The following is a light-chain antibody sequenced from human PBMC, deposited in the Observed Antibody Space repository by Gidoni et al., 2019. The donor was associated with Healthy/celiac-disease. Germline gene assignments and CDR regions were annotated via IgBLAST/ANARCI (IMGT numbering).Light chain of an antibody. Sequence: QSVLTQPPSASGTPGQRGTIACSGSSSNIGSNYVYWYQQLPGTAAKLLIYRNNQRPSRVPDRFSGSKAVTSASLPISGRRSEDEADYYCAAWDDSLSGPVFGGGTKLTVL. CDR2: RNN. CDR3: AAWDDSLSGPV. V-gene: IGLV1-47*01. CDR1: SSNIGSNY. J-gene: IGLJ3*02.